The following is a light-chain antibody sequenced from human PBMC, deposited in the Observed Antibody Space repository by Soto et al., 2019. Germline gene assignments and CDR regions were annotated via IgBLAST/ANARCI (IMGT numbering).Light chain of an antibody. CDR1: QGIRND. CDR2: SAS. Sequence: AIAMTQSPSSLSASVGDRVTITCRASQGIRNDLGWYQQKPGKAPELLIYSASTLQGGVPSRFSGSGSGTDFTLTISSLQPEDFATYYCLQDYHYPYTFGQGTKLEI. V-gene: IGKV1-6*01. J-gene: IGKJ2*01. CDR3: LQDYHYPYT.